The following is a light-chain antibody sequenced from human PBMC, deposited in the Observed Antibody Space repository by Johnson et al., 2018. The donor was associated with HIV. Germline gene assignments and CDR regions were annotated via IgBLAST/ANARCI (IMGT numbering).Light chain of an antibody. J-gene: IGLJ1*01. CDR1: SSNIGNNY. V-gene: IGLV1-51*01. Sequence: QSVLTQPPSVSAAPGQKVNISCSGSSSNIGNNYVSWYQQLPGTAPKLLIYDNNKRPSGIPDRFSGSKSGTSATLGITGLQTGDEADYYCGTWDNSLSAYVFGTGTKVTVL. CDR3: GTWDNSLSAYV. CDR2: DNN.